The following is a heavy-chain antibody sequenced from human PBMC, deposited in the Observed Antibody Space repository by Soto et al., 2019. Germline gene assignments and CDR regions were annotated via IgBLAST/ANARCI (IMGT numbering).Heavy chain of an antibody. Sequence: SVKVSCKASGGTFSSYAISWVRQAPGQGLEWMGGIIPIFGTANYAQKFQGRVTITADESTSTAYMELSSLRSEDTAVYYCAIPTRYYYDSSGQSAWFDPWGQGTLVTVSS. V-gene: IGHV1-69*13. CDR2: IIPIFGTA. CDR1: GGTFSSYA. CDR3: AIPTRYYYDSSGQSAWFDP. D-gene: IGHD3-22*01. J-gene: IGHJ5*02.